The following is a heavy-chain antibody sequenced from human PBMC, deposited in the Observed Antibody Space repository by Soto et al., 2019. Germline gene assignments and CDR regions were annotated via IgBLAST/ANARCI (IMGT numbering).Heavy chain of an antibody. Sequence: QVQLVQSGAEVKKPGSSVKVSCKASGGTFSTYGISWVRQAPGQGLEWMGGIIPIFCTPNYAQKFQGRVTINADDYTSTASVELGSMRSEDTAICYCARKVTTPAFIATPSYYFFGMDVWGQGTTVTVSS. CDR1: GGTFSTYG. J-gene: IGHJ6*02. CDR2: IIPIFCTP. D-gene: IGHD4-17*01. CDR3: ARKVTTPAFIATPSYYFFGMDV. V-gene: IGHV1-69*12.